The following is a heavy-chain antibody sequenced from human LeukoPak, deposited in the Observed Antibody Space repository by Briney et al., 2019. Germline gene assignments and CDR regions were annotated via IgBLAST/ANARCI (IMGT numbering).Heavy chain of an antibody. CDR2: IRSKAYGGTT. Sequence: GGSLRLSCTASGFTFGDYAMSWFRQAPGKGLEWVGFIRSKAYGGTTEYAASVKGRFTISRDDSKSIAYLQMNSLRAEDTAVYYCERKGTHRATVDYWGQGTLVTVSS. V-gene: IGHV3-49*03. J-gene: IGHJ4*02. CDR3: ERKGTHRATVDY. D-gene: IGHD1-1*01. CDR1: GFTFGDYA.